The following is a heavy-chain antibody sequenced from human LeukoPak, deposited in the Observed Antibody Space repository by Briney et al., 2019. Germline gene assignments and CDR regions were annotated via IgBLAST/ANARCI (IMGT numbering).Heavy chain of an antibody. CDR2: IHYSGSP. J-gene: IGHJ4*02. Sequence: SQTLSLTCAVSGGSISSGDYYWSWLRQPPGKGPAWIGYIHYSGSPYYNPSLKSRVTISVDTTKNQFSLKLSSVTAADTAVYYCARSYDSSGYPLYLAYWGQGTLVTVSS. CDR1: GGSISSGDYY. V-gene: IGHV4-30-4*08. CDR3: ARSYDSSGYPLYLAY. D-gene: IGHD3-22*01.